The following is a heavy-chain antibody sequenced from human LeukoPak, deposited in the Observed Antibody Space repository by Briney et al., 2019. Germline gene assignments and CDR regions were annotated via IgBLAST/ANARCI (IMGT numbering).Heavy chain of an antibody. Sequence: RASVEVSCKASGGSFRRYAFAWVRQAPGQGLEWMGGIMPVLDTGSYAQGFQGRVTITADRSTSTAYMELRSLRPEDTALYYCAARDNGNDLLSYHAMDVWGNGTTVTVSS. CDR1: GGSFRRYA. V-gene: IGHV1-69*06. CDR2: IMPVLDTG. CDR3: AARDNGNDLLSYHAMDV. D-gene: IGHD1-1*01. J-gene: IGHJ6*04.